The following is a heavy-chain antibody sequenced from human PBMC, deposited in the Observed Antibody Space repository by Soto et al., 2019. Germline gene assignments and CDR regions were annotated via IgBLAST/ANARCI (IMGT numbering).Heavy chain of an antibody. V-gene: IGHV1-69*13. D-gene: IGHD3-10*01. Sequence: SVKVSCKASGGTFSSYAISWVRQAPGQGLEWMGGIIPIFGTANYAQKFQGRVTITADESTSTAYMELSSLRSEDTAVYYCARDSASRDGYQYYYYYGMDVWGQGTTVTVSS. J-gene: IGHJ6*02. CDR2: IIPIFGTA. CDR1: GGTFSSYA. CDR3: ARDSASRDGYQYYYYYGMDV.